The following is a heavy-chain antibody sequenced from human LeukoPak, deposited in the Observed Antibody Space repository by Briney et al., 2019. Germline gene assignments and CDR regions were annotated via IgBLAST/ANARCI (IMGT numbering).Heavy chain of an antibody. Sequence: GGSLRLSCAASGFTFSSYWMSWVRQAPGKGLEWVANIKQDGSEKYYVDSVKGRFTISRDNAKNSLYLQMNSLRAEDTAVYYCAREWGYCSGGSCYSPHYFDYWGQGTLVTVSS. CDR2: IKQDGSEK. V-gene: IGHV3-7*01. J-gene: IGHJ4*02. D-gene: IGHD2-15*01. CDR1: GFTFSSYW. CDR3: AREWGYCSGGSCYSPHYFDY.